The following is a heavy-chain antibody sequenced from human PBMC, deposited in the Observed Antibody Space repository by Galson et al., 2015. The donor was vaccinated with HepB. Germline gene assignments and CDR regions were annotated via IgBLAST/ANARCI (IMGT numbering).Heavy chain of an antibody. CDR3: VRPRGNAAGDYQNWYFDL. Sequence: SLRLSCAASGFSFNYFPMHWVRQAPGKGLEWVAVISYTGRYTNYADFGKGRFTISRDNSKNALYLQMYSLRVEDTALYYCVRPRGNAAGDYQNWYFDLWGRGTLVTVSS. V-gene: IGHV3-30*04. CDR2: ISYTGRYT. CDR1: GFSFNYFP. D-gene: IGHD4-17*01. J-gene: IGHJ2*01.